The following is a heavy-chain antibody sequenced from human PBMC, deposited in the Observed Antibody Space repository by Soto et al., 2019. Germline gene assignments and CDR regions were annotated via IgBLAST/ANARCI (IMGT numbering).Heavy chain of an antibody. D-gene: IGHD1-7*01. V-gene: IGHV1-69*13. Sequence: GASVKVSCKASGGTFSSYAISWVRQAPGQGLEWMGGIIPIFGTANYAQKFQGRVTITADESTSTAYMELSSLRSEDTAVYYCALNWNYLQSRYYHGMDVWGQGTTVTVSS. CDR3: ALNWNYLQSRYYHGMDV. CDR2: IIPIFGTA. J-gene: IGHJ6*02. CDR1: GGTFSSYA.